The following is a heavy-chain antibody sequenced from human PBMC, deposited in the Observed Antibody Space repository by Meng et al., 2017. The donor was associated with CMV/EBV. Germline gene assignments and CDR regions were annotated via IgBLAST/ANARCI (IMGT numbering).Heavy chain of an antibody. CDR1: GFTSSSYG. CDR3: ANVAQSPGWELHHYYYGMDV. CDR2: IRYDGSNK. J-gene: IGHJ6*02. V-gene: IGHV3-30*02. D-gene: IGHD1-26*01. Sequence: GESLKISCAASGFTSSSYGMHWVRQAPGKGLEWVAFIRYDGSNKYYADSVKGRFTISRDNSKNTLYLQMNSLRAEDTAVYYCANVAQSPGWELHHYYYGMDVWGQGTTVTVSS.